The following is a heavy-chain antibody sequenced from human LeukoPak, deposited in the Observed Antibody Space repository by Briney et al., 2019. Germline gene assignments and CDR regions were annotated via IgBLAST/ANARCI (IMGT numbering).Heavy chain of an antibody. CDR2: ISGSGGST. V-gene: IGHV3-23*01. Sequence: GGFLRLSCAASGFTFSSYAMSWVRQAPGKGLEWVSAISGSGGSTDYADSVKGRFTISRDNSKNTLYLQMNSLRAEDTAVYYCANSGSGYYFDYWGQGTLVTVSS. CDR1: GFTFSSYA. J-gene: IGHJ4*02. D-gene: IGHD5-12*01. CDR3: ANSGSGYYFDY.